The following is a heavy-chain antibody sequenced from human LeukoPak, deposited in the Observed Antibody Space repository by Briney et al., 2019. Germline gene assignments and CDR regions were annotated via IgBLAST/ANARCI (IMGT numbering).Heavy chain of an antibody. D-gene: IGHD5-12*01. CDR2: INPNSGGT. CDR3: ARDNGGWLRNYMDV. V-gene: IGHV1-2*02. J-gene: IGHJ6*03. CDR1: GYTFTGYY. Sequence: ASVKVSCKASGYTFTGYYMHWVRQAPGQGLEWMGWINPNSGGTNYAQTFQGRVTMTRDTSISTAYMELSRLRSDDTAVYYCARDNGGWLRNYMDVWGKGTTVTVSS.